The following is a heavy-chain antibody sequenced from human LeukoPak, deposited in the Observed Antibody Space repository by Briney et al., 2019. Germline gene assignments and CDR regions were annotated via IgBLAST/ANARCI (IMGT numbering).Heavy chain of an antibody. CDR3: AELGITMIGGV. CDR2: ISASSSTI. V-gene: IGHV3-48*04. CDR1: GFTFSSYS. J-gene: IGHJ6*04. D-gene: IGHD3-10*02. Sequence: GGSLRLSCAASGFTFSSYSMNWVRQAPGKGLEWVSYISASSSTIYYADSVKGRFTISRDNAKNSLYLQMNSLRAEDTAVYYCAELGITMIGGVWGKGTTVTISS.